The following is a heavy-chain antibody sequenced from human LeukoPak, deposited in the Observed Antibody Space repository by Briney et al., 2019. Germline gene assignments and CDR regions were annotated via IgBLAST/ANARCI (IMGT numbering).Heavy chain of an antibody. CDR1: GYSFTSYW. Sequence: GESLKISCKGSGYSFTSYWIGWVRQMPGKGLEWMGNIYPGDSDTRYSPSFQGQVTISADKSISTAYLQWSSLKASDTAMYYCARHDTAMVTGYYYYYMDVWGKGTTVTVSS. CDR2: IYPGDSDT. V-gene: IGHV5-51*01. J-gene: IGHJ6*03. D-gene: IGHD5-18*01. CDR3: ARHDTAMVTGYYYYYMDV.